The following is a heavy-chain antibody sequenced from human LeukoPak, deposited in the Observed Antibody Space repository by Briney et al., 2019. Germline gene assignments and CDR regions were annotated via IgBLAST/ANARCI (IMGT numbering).Heavy chain of an antibody. J-gene: IGHJ4*02. CDR2: IRYDGSNK. CDR1: GFTFSSYG. D-gene: IGHD3-3*01. V-gene: IGHV3-30*02. Sequence: PGGSLRLSCAASGFTFSSYGMHWVRQAPGKGLEWVAFIRYDGSNKYYADSVKGRFTISRDNSKNTLYLQMNSLRAEDTAVYYCAKGSAYDFWSGYSSSYYLDYWGQGTLVTVSS. CDR3: AKGSAYDFWSGYSSSYYLDY.